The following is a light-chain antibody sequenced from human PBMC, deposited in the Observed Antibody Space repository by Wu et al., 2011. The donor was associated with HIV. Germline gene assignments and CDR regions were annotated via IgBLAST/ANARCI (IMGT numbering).Light chain of an antibody. CDR3: QQYGSSPIT. J-gene: IGKJ5*01. V-gene: IGKV3-20*01. CDR2: DAS. CDR1: QSLTTY. Sequence: EIVLTQSPATLSLSPGERATLSCRASQSLTTYLAWYQQKPGQAPRLLIYDASNRATGIPARFSGSGSGTDFTLTITRLEPEDFAVYYCQQYGSSPITFAKDDDWKLN.